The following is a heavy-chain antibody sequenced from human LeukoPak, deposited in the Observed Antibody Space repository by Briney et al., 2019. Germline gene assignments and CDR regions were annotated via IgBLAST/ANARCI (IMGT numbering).Heavy chain of an antibody. V-gene: IGHV1-2*02. Sequence: EASVKVSCKASGYTFTNYGIIWVRQAPGQGLEWMGWINPNSGGTNYAQKFQGRVTMTRDTSISTAYMGLSRLRSDDTAVYYCARDRIAARREVTAISFWGQGTLVTVSS. J-gene: IGHJ4*02. CDR3: ARDRIAARREVTAISF. CDR2: INPNSGGT. CDR1: GYTFTNYG. D-gene: IGHD2-21*02.